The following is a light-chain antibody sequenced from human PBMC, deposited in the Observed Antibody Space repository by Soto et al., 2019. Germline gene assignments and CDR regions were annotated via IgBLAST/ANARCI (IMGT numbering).Light chain of an antibody. CDR2: YDS. Sequence: SYELTQPPSVSLAPGKTARITCGGNNIGSKSVHWYQQKPGQAPVLVIYYDSDRPSGIPERFSGSNSGNTATLTISRVEAGDEADYYCQVWDSSSDHPVFGGGPKLTVL. V-gene: IGLV3-21*04. CDR3: QVWDSSSDHPV. J-gene: IGLJ3*02. CDR1: NIGSKS.